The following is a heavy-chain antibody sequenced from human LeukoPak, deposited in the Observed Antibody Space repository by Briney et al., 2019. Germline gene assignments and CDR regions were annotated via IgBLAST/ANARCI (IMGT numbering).Heavy chain of an antibody. Sequence: PSETLSLTCTVSGGSISSYYWSWIRQPPGKGLEWIGYIYYSGSTNYNPSLKSRVTISVDTSKNRFSLKLSSVTAADTAVYYCARYDYGDYNFDYWGQGTLVTVSS. J-gene: IGHJ4*02. CDR2: IYYSGST. D-gene: IGHD4-17*01. V-gene: IGHV4-59*08. CDR1: GGSISSYY. CDR3: ARYDYGDYNFDY.